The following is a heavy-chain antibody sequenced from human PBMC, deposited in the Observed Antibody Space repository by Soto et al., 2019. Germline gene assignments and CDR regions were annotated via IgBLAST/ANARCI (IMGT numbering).Heavy chain of an antibody. CDR1: GFTFGDYA. D-gene: IGHD3-3*01. Sequence: GGSLRLSCTASGFTFGDYAMSWVRQAPGKGLEWVGFIRSKAYGGTTEYAASVKGRFTISRDDSKSIAYLQMNSLKTEDTAVYYCTRDPDYDLWSGYYDYWGQGTLVTVSS. J-gene: IGHJ4*02. CDR3: TRDPDYDLWSGYYDY. CDR2: IRSKAYGGTT. V-gene: IGHV3-49*04.